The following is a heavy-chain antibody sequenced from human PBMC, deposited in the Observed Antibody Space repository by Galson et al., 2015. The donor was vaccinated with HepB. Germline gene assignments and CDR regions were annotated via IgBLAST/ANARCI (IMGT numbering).Heavy chain of an antibody. CDR3: ARGRSPARYCTGGVCYSLGY. Sequence: SVKVSCKASGYTFTSYGISWVRQAPGQGLEWMGWISAYNGNTNYAQKLQGRVTMTTDTSTSTAYMELRSLRSDDTAVYYCARGRSPARYCTGGVCYSLGYWGQGTLVTVSS. V-gene: IGHV1-18*01. CDR2: ISAYNGNT. D-gene: IGHD2-8*02. J-gene: IGHJ4*02. CDR1: GYTFTSYG.